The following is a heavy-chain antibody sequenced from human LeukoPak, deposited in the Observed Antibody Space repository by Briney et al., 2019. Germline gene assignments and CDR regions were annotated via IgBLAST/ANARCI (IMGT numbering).Heavy chain of an antibody. CDR3: ATLRPRGYCSSTSCYL. V-gene: IGHV4-31*03. CDR2: IYYSGST. Sequence: SETLSLTCTVSGGSISSGGYYWSWIRQHPGKGLEWIGYIYYSGSTYYNPSLKSRVTISVDTSKNQFSLKLSSVTAADTAVYYCATLRPRGYCSSTSCYLWGQGTLVTVSS. J-gene: IGHJ4*02. D-gene: IGHD2-2*03. CDR1: GGSISSGGYY.